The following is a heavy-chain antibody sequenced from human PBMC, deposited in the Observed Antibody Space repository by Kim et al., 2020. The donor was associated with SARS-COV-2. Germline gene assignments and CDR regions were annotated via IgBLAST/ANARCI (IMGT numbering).Heavy chain of an antibody. CDR3: ARGLIWSADYDSSPRTPFD. Sequence: TLSLTCAVYGGSFSGYYWSWIRQPPGKGLEWIGEINHSGSTDYNPSLKSRVTISVDTSKNQLSLKVNSVTAADTAVYYCARGLIWSADYDSSPRTPFD. V-gene: IGHV4-34*01. CDR2: INHSGST. D-gene: IGHD3-22*01. CDR1: GGSFSGYY. J-gene: IGHJ4*01.